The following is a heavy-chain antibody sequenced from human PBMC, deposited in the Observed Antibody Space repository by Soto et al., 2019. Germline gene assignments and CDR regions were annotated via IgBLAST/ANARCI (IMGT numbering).Heavy chain of an antibody. J-gene: IGHJ4*02. CDR2: ISYDGSNK. V-gene: IGHV3-30-3*01. D-gene: IGHD3-9*01. CDR1: GFTFSSYA. CDR3: ARGDILTGYGLSRY. Sequence: QVQPVESGGGVVQPGRSLRLSCAASGFTFSSYAMHWVRQAPGKGLEWVAVISYDGSNKYYADSVKGRFTISRDNSKNTLYLQMNSLRAEDTAVYYCARGDILTGYGLSRYWGQGTLVTVSS.